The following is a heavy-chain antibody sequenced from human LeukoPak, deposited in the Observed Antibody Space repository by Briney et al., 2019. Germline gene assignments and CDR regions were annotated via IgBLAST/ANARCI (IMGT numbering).Heavy chain of an antibody. V-gene: IGHV3-21*01. J-gene: IGHJ4*02. CDR1: GLTFSSYS. D-gene: IGHD4-23*01. Sequence: GGSLRLSCAASGLTFSSYSMNWVRQAPGKGLEWVSSISSSSSYIYYADSVKGRFTISRDNAKNSLYLQMNSLRAEDTAVYYCARDSGLAVVDDYWGQGTLVTVSS. CDR3: ARDSGLAVVDDY. CDR2: ISSSSSYI.